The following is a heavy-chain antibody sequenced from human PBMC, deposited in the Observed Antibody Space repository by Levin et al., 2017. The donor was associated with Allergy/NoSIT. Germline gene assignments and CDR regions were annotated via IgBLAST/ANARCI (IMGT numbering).Heavy chain of an antibody. V-gene: IGHV4-59*01. D-gene: IGHD3-10*01. Sequence: SETLSLTCSVSGASIRTYYWSWIRQPPGKGLEWIGYIYQSGGTSYNPSLKSRVTISTDTSKKQFSLNLRSVTAADTAVYYCARSQLLWSGEFALADWGQGMLVTVSS. CDR3: ARSQLLWSGEFALAD. J-gene: IGHJ4*02. CDR1: GASIRTYY. CDR2: IYQSGGT.